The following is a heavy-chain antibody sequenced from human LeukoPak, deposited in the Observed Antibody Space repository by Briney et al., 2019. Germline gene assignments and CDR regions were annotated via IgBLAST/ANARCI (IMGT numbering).Heavy chain of an antibody. Sequence: SETLSLTCAVYGGSFSGYYWSWIRQPPGKGLEWIGYIYYSGNTNYNPSLKSRVTISLDTSKNQFSLKLSSVTAADTAVYYCARDGDSSGNFDYWGQGTLVTVSS. CDR1: GGSFSGYY. CDR2: IYYSGNT. D-gene: IGHD3-22*01. J-gene: IGHJ4*02. V-gene: IGHV4-59*01. CDR3: ARDGDSSGNFDY.